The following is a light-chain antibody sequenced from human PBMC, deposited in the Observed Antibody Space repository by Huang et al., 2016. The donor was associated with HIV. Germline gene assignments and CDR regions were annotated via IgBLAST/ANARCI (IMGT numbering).Light chain of an antibody. Sequence: EIVMTQSPATLSVSPGERATLSCMASQTVSSNLAWYQQKPGQAPRLIIYGASTRATGIPARFSASGSGTDFTLTISNLQSEDFAVYYCQQYNNWPPYTFGQGTKLEIK. CDR3: QQYNNWPPYT. CDR1: QTVSSN. CDR2: GAS. V-gene: IGKV3-15*01. J-gene: IGKJ2*01.